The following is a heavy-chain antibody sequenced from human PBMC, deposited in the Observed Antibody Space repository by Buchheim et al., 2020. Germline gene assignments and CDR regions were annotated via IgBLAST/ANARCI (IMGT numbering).Heavy chain of an antibody. Sequence: QLQLQESGPGLVKPSETLSLTCTVSGGSISSSSYYWGWIRQPPGKGLEWIGSIYYSGSTYYNPSLKSRVTISVDTSKNQFSLKLSYVTAADTAVYYCARHAQEGAVAGTKIDYWGQGTL. D-gene: IGHD6-19*01. CDR2: IYYSGST. J-gene: IGHJ4*02. V-gene: IGHV4-39*01. CDR3: ARHAQEGAVAGTKIDY. CDR1: GGSISSSSYY.